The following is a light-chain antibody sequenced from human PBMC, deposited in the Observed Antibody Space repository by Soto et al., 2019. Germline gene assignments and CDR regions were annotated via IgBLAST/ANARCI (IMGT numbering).Light chain of an antibody. CDR1: QSVSNH. V-gene: IGKV3-15*01. J-gene: IGKJ2*01. CDR2: DAS. CDR3: QQFGHLPPFT. Sequence: EIVMTQSPANLSLSPGDRAILSCRASQSVSNHLAWYQQKRGQAPRLLIYDASTRATGIPARFSGSGSGTDFTLTISSLESEDFAVYFCQQFGHLPPFTFGQGTKLEIK.